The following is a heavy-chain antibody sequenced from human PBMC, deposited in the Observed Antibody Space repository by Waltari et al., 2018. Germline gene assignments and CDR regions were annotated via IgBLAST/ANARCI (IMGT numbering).Heavy chain of an antibody. CDR1: GGSFSGYY. Sequence: QVQLQQWGAGLLKPSETLSLTCAVYGGSFSGYYWSWIRQPPGKGLEWIGEINHSGSTNYNPSLKSRVTISVDTSKNQFSLKLSSVTAADTAVYYCAKRHSGSYCYDYWGQGTLVTVSS. D-gene: IGHD1-26*01. J-gene: IGHJ4*02. CDR2: INHSGST. CDR3: AKRHSGSYCYDY. V-gene: IGHV4-34*01.